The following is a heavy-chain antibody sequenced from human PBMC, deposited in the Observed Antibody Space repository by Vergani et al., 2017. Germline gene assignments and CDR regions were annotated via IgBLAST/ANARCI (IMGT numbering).Heavy chain of an antibody. V-gene: IGHV3-33*01. CDR2: IHYDVSHV. CDR1: GFSFSSFG. D-gene: IGHD2-2*01. Sequence: QVQLVESGGGVVQPGRSLRLSCVASGFSFSSFGFHGVRQAPGKGVEWVAFIHYDVSHVYYIESVKGRFTISRDNSKNTLILQMYGLRAEDTAVYYCARDRGCATISCYFSGAFDYWGLGTLVSVSS. CDR3: ARDRGCATISCYFSGAFDY. J-gene: IGHJ4*02.